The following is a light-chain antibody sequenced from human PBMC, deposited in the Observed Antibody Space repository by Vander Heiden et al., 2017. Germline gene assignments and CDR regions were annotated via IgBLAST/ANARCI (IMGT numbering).Light chain of an antibody. J-gene: IGKJ3*01. Sequence: DIQMTQSPSSLSTSVGDRVTITCRASQSISSYLNWYQQKPGKAPKLLIYAASTLQSGVPSRFSGSGSGTDFTHTISSRQPEDFATYYCQQTYSTPFTFGPGTKVDIK. V-gene: IGKV1-39*01. CDR2: AAS. CDR3: QQTYSTPFT. CDR1: QSISSY.